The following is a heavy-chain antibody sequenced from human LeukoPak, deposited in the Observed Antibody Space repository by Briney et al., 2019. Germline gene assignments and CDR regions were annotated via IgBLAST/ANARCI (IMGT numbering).Heavy chain of an antibody. D-gene: IGHD1-26*01. CDR2: MYSRGSS. J-gene: IGHJ4*02. CDR1: GFTVGNNY. Sequence: GGSLRLSCTASGFTVGNNYMSWVRQAPGKGLEWVALMYSRGSSHYADSVGGRFTISRDSSKNTVYLQMNSLTAEDTAVYYCARGQIVGVQGDFWGQGALVTVSS. CDR3: ARGQIVGVQGDF. V-gene: IGHV3-66*02.